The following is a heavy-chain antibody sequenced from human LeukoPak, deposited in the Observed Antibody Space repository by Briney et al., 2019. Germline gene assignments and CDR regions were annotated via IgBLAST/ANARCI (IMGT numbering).Heavy chain of an antibody. CDR3: AGGLYCSGGSCYDY. CDR1: GGSISSNNW. V-gene: IGHV4-4*02. CDR2: VWNNGNT. J-gene: IGHJ4*02. D-gene: IGHD2-15*01. Sequence: SETLSLTCAVSGGSISSNNWWSWVRQAPGKGLEWIGEVWNNGNTNYNPSLKSRVTISVDTSKNQFSLKLSSVTAADTAVYYCAGGLYCSGGSCYDYWGQGTLVTVSS.